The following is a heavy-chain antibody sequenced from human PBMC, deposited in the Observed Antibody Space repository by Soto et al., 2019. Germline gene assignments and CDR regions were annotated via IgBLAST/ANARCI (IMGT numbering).Heavy chain of an antibody. J-gene: IGHJ6*02. CDR2: SRDKAQSYTT. Sequence: GGSLRLSCAASGCTFSDYYMDWVRQTPGKGLEWVGRSRDKAQSYTTKYAASVQGRFTVSRDGSKNSFYLQMDSLKTDDSAVYFCARGASGDSSANYYGFDVWGQGTTVTVSS. V-gene: IGHV3-72*01. CDR1: GCTFSDYY. CDR3: ARGASGDSSANYYGFDV. D-gene: IGHD3-22*01.